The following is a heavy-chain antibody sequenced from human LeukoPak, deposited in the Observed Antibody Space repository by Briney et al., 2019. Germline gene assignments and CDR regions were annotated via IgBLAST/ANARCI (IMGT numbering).Heavy chain of an antibody. CDR3: AKSTAVAGRGAFDS. D-gene: IGHD6-19*01. J-gene: IGHJ4*02. CDR2: ISGSGGST. CDR1: EFTFSSYA. V-gene: IGHV3-23*01. Sequence: GSLRLSCAASEFTFSSYAMRWVRQAPGKGLEWVSAISGSGGSTYYADSVKGRFTISGDNSKSTLYLQMNSLRAKDTAVYYCAKSTAVAGRGAFDSWGQGTLVTVSS.